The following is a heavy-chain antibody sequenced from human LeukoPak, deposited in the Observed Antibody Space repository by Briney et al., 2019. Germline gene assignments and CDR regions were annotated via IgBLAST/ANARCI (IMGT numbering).Heavy chain of an antibody. Sequence: GGSLRLSCGASGFSFSNHRMSWVRQAPGKGLEGGADIKQEGSDKNYVDSVRGRFTISRHNGQNSLYLQKNSQTVRDTAVYYCVRDSTGWQADSFDVWGQGTMVTVSS. CDR1: GFSFSNHR. J-gene: IGHJ3*01. CDR3: VRDSTGWQADSFDV. V-gene: IGHV3-7*01. CDR2: IKQEGSDK. D-gene: IGHD2-8*02.